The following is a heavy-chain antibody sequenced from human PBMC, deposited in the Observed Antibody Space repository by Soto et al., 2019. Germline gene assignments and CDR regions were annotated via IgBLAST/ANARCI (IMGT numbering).Heavy chain of an antibody. Sequence: ASVKVSCKASGGTFSSYAISWLRQAPGQGLEWMGGIIPIFGTANYAQKFQGRVTITADKSTSTAYMELSSLRSEDTAVYYCAGVDTAMAVARYYYGMDVWGQGTTVTVSS. D-gene: IGHD5-18*01. J-gene: IGHJ6*02. CDR2: IIPIFGTA. CDR3: AGVDTAMAVARYYYGMDV. V-gene: IGHV1-69*06. CDR1: GGTFSSYA.